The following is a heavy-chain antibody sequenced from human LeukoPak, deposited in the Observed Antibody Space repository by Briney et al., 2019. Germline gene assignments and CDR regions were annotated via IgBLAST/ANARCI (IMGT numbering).Heavy chain of an antibody. V-gene: IGHV3-23*01. CDR3: ARDRGYSCGY. Sequence: PGGSLRLSCAASGFTFSSYAMSWVRQAPGKGLEWVSGISASGGSTFYADSVKGRFTISRDNSKNTLYLQMNSLRAEDTAVYYCARDRGYSCGYWGQGTLVTVSS. CDR2: ISASGGST. D-gene: IGHD5-18*01. J-gene: IGHJ4*02. CDR1: GFTFSSYA.